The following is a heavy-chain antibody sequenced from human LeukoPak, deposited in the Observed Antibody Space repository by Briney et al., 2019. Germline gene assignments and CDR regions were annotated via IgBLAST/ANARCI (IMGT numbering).Heavy chain of an antibody. CDR2: IYTSGST. CDR1: GGSISSYY. J-gene: IGHJ5*02. V-gene: IGHV4-4*07. D-gene: IGHD3-22*01. Sequence: SETLSLTCTVSGGSISSYYWSWIRQPAGKGLEWIGRIYTSGSTNYNPSLKSRVTMSVDTSKNQFSLKLSSVTAADTAVYYCARGYDSSGYYYNWFDPWGQGTLVTVSS. CDR3: ARGYDSSGYYYNWFDP.